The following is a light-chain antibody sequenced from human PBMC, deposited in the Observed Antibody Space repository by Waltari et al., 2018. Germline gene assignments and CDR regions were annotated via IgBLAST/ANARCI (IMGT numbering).Light chain of an antibody. Sequence: DIVMTQSPDSLAVSLGERATINSNSSQSVLYSSNNKNYLAWYQQKPGQPPKLLIYWASTRESGVPDRFSGSGSGTDFTLTISSLQAEDVAVYYCQQYYSIPYTFGQGTKLEIK. CDR3: QQYYSIPYT. CDR2: WAS. CDR1: QSVLYSSNNKNY. J-gene: IGKJ2*01. V-gene: IGKV4-1*01.